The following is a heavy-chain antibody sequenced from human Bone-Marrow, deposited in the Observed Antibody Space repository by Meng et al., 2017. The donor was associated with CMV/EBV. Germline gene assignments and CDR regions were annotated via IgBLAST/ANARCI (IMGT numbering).Heavy chain of an antibody. Sequence: SETLSLTCIVYGGSFSGYYWSWIRQPPGKGLEWIGEINHSGSTSYNPSLKSRVTISVDTSKNQFSLKLSSVTAADTAVYYCGIAAAGVEYFQHWGQGTLVTVSS. CDR1: GGSFSGYY. V-gene: IGHV4-34*01. D-gene: IGHD6-13*01. CDR2: INHSGST. CDR3: GIAAAGVEYFQH. J-gene: IGHJ1*01.